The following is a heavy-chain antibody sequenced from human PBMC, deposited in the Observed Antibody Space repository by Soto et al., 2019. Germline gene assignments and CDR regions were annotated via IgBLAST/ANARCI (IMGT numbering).Heavy chain of an antibody. V-gene: IGHV1-69*02. Sequence: QVQLVQSGAEVKKPGSSVKVSCKASGGTFSSYTISWVRQAPGQGLEWMGGIIPILGIANYAQKFQGRVTITADKSTSTAYMELSSLRSEDTAVYYCARGGGSRPYYYYYMDVWGKGTTVTVSS. CDR1: GGTFSSYT. J-gene: IGHJ6*03. CDR2: IIPILGIA. CDR3: ARGGGSRPYYYYYMDV. D-gene: IGHD2-15*01.